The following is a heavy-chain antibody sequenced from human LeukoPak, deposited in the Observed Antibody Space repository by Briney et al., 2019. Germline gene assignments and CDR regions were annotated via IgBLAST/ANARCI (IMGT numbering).Heavy chain of an antibody. Sequence: SETLSLTCAVSGGSISSSNWWSWVRQPPGKGLEWIGEIYHSGSTNYNPSLKGRVTISVDKSKNQFSLKLSSVTAADTAVYYCAGGSGSYYNYFCYWGQGTLVTVSS. CDR1: GGSISSSNW. CDR2: IYHSGST. J-gene: IGHJ4*02. CDR3: AGGSGSYYNYFCY. D-gene: IGHD3-10*01. V-gene: IGHV4-4*02.